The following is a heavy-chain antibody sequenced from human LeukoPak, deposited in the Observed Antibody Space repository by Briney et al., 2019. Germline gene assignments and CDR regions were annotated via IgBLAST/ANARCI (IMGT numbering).Heavy chain of an antibody. CDR1: GVSISSSSYY. D-gene: IGHD3-16*02. CDR3: ARIHTDYDYVWGSYRKHHFDY. V-gene: IGHV4-39*07. Sequence: PSETLSLTCNVSGVSISSSSYYWGWIRQPPGKALEWIGSVYYSGTTSYNPSLKSRVTISVDTSKNQFSLKLSSVTAADTTVYYCARIHTDYDYVWGSYRKHHFDYWGQGTLVTVSS. J-gene: IGHJ4*02. CDR2: VYYSGTT.